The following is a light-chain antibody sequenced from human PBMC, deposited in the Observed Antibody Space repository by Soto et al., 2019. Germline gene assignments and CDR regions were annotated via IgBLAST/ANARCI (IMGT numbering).Light chain of an antibody. CDR2: WAS. V-gene: IGKV4-1*01. Sequence: DIVMTQSPDSLAVSLGERATINCKSSQSVLYSSNNKNYLAWYQQRPGQPPKLLIYWASTRESGVPDRLSGSGSGTDFTLTLTSLQAKDVAVYYCQQYESTPPTFGQGTKLEI. J-gene: IGKJ2*01. CDR1: QSVLYSSNNKNY. CDR3: QQYESTPPT.